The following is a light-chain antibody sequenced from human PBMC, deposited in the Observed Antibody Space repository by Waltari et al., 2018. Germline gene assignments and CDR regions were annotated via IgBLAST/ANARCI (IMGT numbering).Light chain of an antibody. CDR2: DTS. V-gene: IGKV3-11*01. J-gene: IGKJ4*01. CDR3: QQRSSWPLT. CDR1: QSVRNY. Sequence: EIVLIQSPATLALYPGERATLSCRASQSVRNYLAWFQQKHGQGPRLLIYDTSNRGTGVPARFSGSGSGTDFTLTISSQESEDFAVYYCQQRSSWPLTFGGGTKVQIK.